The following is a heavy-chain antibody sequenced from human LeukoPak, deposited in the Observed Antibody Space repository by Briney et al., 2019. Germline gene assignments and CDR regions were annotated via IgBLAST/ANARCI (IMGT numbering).Heavy chain of an antibody. CDR1: GFTVSSNY. V-gene: IGHV3-66*01. D-gene: IGHD6-13*01. CDR3: ARDSGAAAGNPFDI. J-gene: IGHJ3*02. CDR2: IYSGGGT. Sequence: QPGGSLRLSCVASGFTVSSNYMTWVRQAPGKGLEWVSLIYSGGGTYYADSVKGRFTISRDNSKNTLYLQMNSLRAEDTAVYYCARDSGAAAGNPFDIWGQGTMVTVSS.